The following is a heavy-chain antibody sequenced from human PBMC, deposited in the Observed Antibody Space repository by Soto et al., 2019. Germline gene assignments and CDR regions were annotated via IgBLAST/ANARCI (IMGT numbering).Heavy chain of an antibody. CDR3: AKVRLYDILTGYLGFDN. CDR2: ISGSGGST. V-gene: IGHV3-23*01. J-gene: IGHJ4*02. D-gene: IGHD3-9*01. CDR1: GFTFSDYA. Sequence: GGSLRLSCAASGFTFSDYAMSWVRQAPGKGLEWVSAISGSGGSTYYADSVKGRFTISRDNSKNTLYLQMSSLRAEGTAVYYCAKVRLYDILTGYLGFDNWGQGTLVTVSS.